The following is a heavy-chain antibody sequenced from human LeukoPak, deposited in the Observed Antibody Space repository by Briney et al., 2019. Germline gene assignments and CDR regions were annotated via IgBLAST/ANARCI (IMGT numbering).Heavy chain of an antibody. J-gene: IGHJ4*02. Sequence: SLRLSCAASGFTFSSYGMHWVRQAPGKGLEWVAVIWYDGSNKYYADSVKGRFTISRDNSKNTLYLQMNSLRAEDTAVYYCARAFVTMLSVDYWGQGTLVTVSS. CDR3: ARAFVTMLSVDY. V-gene: IGHV3-33*01. CDR1: GFTFSSYG. D-gene: IGHD2-8*01. CDR2: IWYDGSNK.